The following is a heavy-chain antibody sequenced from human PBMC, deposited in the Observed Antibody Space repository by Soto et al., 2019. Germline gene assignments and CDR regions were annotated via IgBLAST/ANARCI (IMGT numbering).Heavy chain of an antibody. J-gene: IGHJ4*02. Sequence: QITLNESGPTVVRPTETLTLTCRFSGFSLTTSGVGVGWIRQSPGKAPEGLALIYWDDDKRYSASLKSRLTITKDTSKNQVVLTVSDLDPTDTVTYYCAHRVLRTVFGLVTTTAIYFDFWGQGTPVAVSS. V-gene: IGHV2-5*02. D-gene: IGHD3-3*01. CDR3: AHRVLRTVFGLVTTTAIYFDF. CDR2: IYWDDDK. CDR1: GFSLTTSGVG.